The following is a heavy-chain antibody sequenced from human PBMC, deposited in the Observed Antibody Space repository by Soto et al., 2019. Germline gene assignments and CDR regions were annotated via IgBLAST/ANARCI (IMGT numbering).Heavy chain of an antibody. J-gene: IGHJ5*02. CDR3: ASWGVYCTSTSCFERWFDP. CDR1: GGSMSSYY. D-gene: IGHD2-2*01. CDR2: IYYSGST. V-gene: IGHV4-59*08. Sequence: QVQLQESGPGLVKPSETLSLTCTVSGGSMSSYYWSWIRQPPGKGLEWIGYIYYSGSTNYNPSLKSRVTISVDTSKMQFSLKLSSVTAADTAVYYCASWGVYCTSTSCFERWFDPWGQGILVTVSS.